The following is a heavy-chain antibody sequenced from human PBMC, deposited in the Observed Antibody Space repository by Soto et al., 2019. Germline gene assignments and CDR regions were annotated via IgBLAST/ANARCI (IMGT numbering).Heavy chain of an antibody. D-gene: IGHD3-22*01. CDR2: IYSGGST. V-gene: IGHV3-53*01. CDR3: ARDRVESGYQEYFQH. J-gene: IGHJ1*01. Sequence: EVQLVESGGGLIQPGGSLRLSCAASGFTVSSNYMSWVRQAPGKVLEWVSVIYSGGSTYYADSVKGRFTIARDNSKHTLYLQMNSLRAEDTAVYYCARDRVESGYQEYFQHWGQGTLVTVSS. CDR1: GFTVSSNY.